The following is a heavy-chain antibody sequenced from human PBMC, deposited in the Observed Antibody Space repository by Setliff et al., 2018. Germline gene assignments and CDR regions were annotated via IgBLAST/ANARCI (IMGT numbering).Heavy chain of an antibody. CDR2: INWNGGRI. CDR1: GFTFDDFG. D-gene: IGHD3-22*01. V-gene: IGHV3-20*04. J-gene: IGHJ6*03. CDR3: ARGTSYFSDSSGYYYDGLTPSGYMDV. Sequence: GGSLRLSCAASGFTFDDFGMSWDRQAPGKGLEWVSGINWNGGRIGYADSVKGRFTISRDNAKNSLYLQMNSLRLEDTAVYYCARGTSYFSDSSGYYYDGLTPSGYMDVWGKGTTVTVSS.